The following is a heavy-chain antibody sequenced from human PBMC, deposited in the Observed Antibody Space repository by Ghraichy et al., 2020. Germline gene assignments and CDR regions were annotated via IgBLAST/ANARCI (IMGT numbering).Heavy chain of an antibody. CDR1: GFTFSSFA. D-gene: IGHD3-10*01. CDR3: ASSRREFGSRTYYNTPTLDY. Sequence: GGSLRLSCAASGFTFSSFAMHWVRQAPGKGLEYVSGISSNGGSTYYASSVKGRFTISKDNSKNMLYLQMRSLRNDDMAVYYCASSRREFGSRTYYNTPTLDYWGQGTLVTVSS. CDR2: ISSNGGST. V-gene: IGHV3-64*01. J-gene: IGHJ4*01.